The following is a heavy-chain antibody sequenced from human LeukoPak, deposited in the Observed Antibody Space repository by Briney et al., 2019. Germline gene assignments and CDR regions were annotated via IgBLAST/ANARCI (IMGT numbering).Heavy chain of an antibody. CDR1: GFTFSNNA. CDR2: VSGNGGRT. J-gene: IGHJ4*02. CDR3: AKGVSGHYDILTGNDY. V-gene: IGHV3-23*01. Sequence: GGSLRLSCAASGFTFSNNAMNWVRQAPGKGLGWVSGVSGNGGRTDYADSVKGRFTISRDNSKNSLFLQMNSLRAEDTAIYYCAKGVSGHYDILTGNDYWGQGTLVTVSS. D-gene: IGHD3-9*01.